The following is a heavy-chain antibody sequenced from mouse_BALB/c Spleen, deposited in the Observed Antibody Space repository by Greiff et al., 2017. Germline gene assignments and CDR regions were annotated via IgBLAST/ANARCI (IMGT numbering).Heavy chain of an antibody. J-gene: IGHJ3*01. CDR3: TRPDGYYVWFAY. D-gene: IGHD2-3*01. V-gene: IGHV1S127*01. CDR2: IDPSDSYT. CDR1: GYTFTSYW. Sequence: VQLQQPGAELVKPGASVKMSCKASGYTFTSYWMHWVKQRPGQGLEWIGTIDPSDSYTSYNQKFKGKATLTVDTSSSTAYMQLSSLTSEDSAVYYCTRPDGYYVWFAYWGQGTLVTVSA.